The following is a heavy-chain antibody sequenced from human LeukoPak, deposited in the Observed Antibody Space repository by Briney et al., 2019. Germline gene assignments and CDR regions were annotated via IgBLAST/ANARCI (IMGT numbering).Heavy chain of an antibody. D-gene: IGHD3-9*01. V-gene: IGHV3-48*02. CDR3: ARDDDWAFDY. J-gene: IGHJ4*02. CDR2: IFSSDSTI. Sequence: PGGSLRLSCAASGFTFSSSGMEWVRQAPGRGLEWVSHIFSSDSTIGYADSVKGRFTISRDNAKNSLYLQMNNLRDEDTPIYSSARDDDWAFDYWGLGTLVTVSS. CDR1: GFTFSSSG.